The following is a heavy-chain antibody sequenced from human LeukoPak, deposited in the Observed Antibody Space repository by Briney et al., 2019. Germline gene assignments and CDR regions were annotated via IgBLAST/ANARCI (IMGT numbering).Heavy chain of an antibody. CDR3: ARRSYGTDYFDY. CDR1: GGSISSYY. V-gene: IGHV4-59*08. Sequence: PSETLSLTCSVSGGSISSYYWSWIRQPPGKGLECIGYIHYSGSTNYNPSHKSRVTISVDTSKNQFSLKLSSVTAADTAVYYCARRSYGTDYFDYWGQGTLVTVSS. J-gene: IGHJ4*02. CDR2: IHYSGST. D-gene: IGHD5-18*01.